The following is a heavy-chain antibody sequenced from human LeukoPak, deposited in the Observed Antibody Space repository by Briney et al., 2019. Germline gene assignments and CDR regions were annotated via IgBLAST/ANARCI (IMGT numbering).Heavy chain of an antibody. J-gene: IGHJ4*02. Sequence: GGSLRLSCAASGFTFRTYWMSWVRQAPGKGLEWVANIKQDGNEKYYVDSVKGRFTISRDNAKNSLDLQMNSLRAEDTAVYYCARDTLGEGEDANYAVYYFDYWGQGTPVTVSS. CDR1: GFTFRTYW. CDR2: IKQDGNEK. D-gene: IGHD4/OR15-4a*01. CDR3: ARDTLGEGEDANYAVYYFDY. V-gene: IGHV3-7*01.